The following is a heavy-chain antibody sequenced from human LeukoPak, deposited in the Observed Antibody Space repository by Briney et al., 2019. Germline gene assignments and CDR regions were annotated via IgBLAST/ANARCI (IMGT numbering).Heavy chain of an antibody. CDR1: GCSFTSYW. V-gene: IGHV5-51*01. Sequence: GESLKISCKGSGCSFTSYWIGWVRQMPGKGLEWMGIIYPGDSDTRYSPSFQGQVTISADKSISTAYLQWSSLKASDTAMYYCARQKAGYLSIDRWFDPWGQRTLVTVSS. CDR2: IYPGDSDT. CDR3: ARQKAGYLSIDRWFDP. J-gene: IGHJ5*02. D-gene: IGHD3-22*01.